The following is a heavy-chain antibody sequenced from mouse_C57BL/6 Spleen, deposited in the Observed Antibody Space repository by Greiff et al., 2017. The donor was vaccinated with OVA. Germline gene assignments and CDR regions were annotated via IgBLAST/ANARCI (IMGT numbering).Heavy chain of an antibody. CDR3: ARPSYYYGSSYGYFDV. D-gene: IGHD1-1*01. J-gene: IGHJ1*03. V-gene: IGHV1-52*01. CDR1: GYTFTSYW. Sequence: VQLQQPGAELVRPGSSVKLSCKASGYTFTSYWMHWVKQRPIQGLEWIGNIDPSDSETHYNQKFKDKATLTVDKSSSTAYMQLSSLTSEDSAVYYCARPSYYYGSSYGYFDVWGTGTTVTVSS. CDR2: IDPSDSET.